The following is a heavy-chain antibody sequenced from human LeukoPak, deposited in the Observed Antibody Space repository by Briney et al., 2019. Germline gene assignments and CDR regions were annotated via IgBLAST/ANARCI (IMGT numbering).Heavy chain of an antibody. CDR1: GFTFSSYG. CDR2: ISYDGSNK. D-gene: IGHD5-12*01. Sequence: PGGSLRLSCAASGFTFSSYGMHWVHQAPGKGLEWVAVISYDGSNKYYADSVKGRFTISRDNSKNTLYLQMNSLRAEDTAVYYCAKEGSGYDWDHDAFDIWGQGTMVTVSS. J-gene: IGHJ3*02. CDR3: AKEGSGYDWDHDAFDI. V-gene: IGHV3-30*18.